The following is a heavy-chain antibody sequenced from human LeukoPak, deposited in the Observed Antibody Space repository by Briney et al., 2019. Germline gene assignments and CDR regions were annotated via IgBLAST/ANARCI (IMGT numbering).Heavy chain of an antibody. D-gene: IGHD2-21*01. J-gene: IGHJ6*03. CDR3: ARDSGSILDYYYYYYMDV. Sequence: GGSLRLSCTASGFTFSSYSMNWVRQAPGKGLEWVSYISSSGSTIYYADSVKGRFTISRDNAKNSLYLQMNSLRAEDTAVYYCARDSGSILDYYYYYYMDVWGKGTTVTVSS. CDR2: ISSSGSTI. CDR1: GFTFSSYS. V-gene: IGHV3-48*04.